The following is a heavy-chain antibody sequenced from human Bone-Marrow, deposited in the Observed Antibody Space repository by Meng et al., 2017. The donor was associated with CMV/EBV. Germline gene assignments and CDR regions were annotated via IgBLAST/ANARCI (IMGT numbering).Heavy chain of an antibody. Sequence: ASVKVSCKASGYTFTGYYVHWVRQAPGQGLEWMGWINPNSGGTNYAQKFQGRVTMTRDTSISTAYMELSRLRSDDTAVYYCARADNWNYVSNDAFDIWGQGTIVTVSS. CDR2: INPNSGGT. CDR1: GYTFTGYY. V-gene: IGHV1-2*02. D-gene: IGHD1-7*01. J-gene: IGHJ3*02. CDR3: ARADNWNYVSNDAFDI.